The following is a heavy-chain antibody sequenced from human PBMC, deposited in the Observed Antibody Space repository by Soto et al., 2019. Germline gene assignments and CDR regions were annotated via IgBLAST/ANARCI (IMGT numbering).Heavy chain of an antibody. CDR1: GYSLVSYG. Sequence: QIQLVQSGLEVKKPGASVRVSCKTSGYSLVSYGISWVRQAPGQGLEWMAWIGPYKVSTRDSQRLQDRGTLSTDIPASTVYMQLRSLGPDDTAVYYCARDVQHRWEYATGGFDYWCQGTLVSVPA. J-gene: IGHJ4*02. CDR3: ARDVQHRWEYATGGFDY. CDR2: IGPYKVST. D-gene: IGHD1-26*01. V-gene: IGHV1-18*04.